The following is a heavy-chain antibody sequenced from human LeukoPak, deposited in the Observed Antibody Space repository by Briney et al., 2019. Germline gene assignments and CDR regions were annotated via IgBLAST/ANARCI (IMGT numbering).Heavy chain of an antibody. CDR1: GGSISSSSYY. CDR3: ARDRWEGGDY. V-gene: IGHV4-39*07. Sequence: PSETLSLTCTVSGGSISSSSYYWGWIRQPPGKGLEWIGSIYYSGSTYYNPSLKNRVTISVDTSKNQFSLKLSSVTAADTAVYYCARDRWEGGDYWGQGTLVTVSS. D-gene: IGHD1-26*01. J-gene: IGHJ4*02. CDR2: IYYSGST.